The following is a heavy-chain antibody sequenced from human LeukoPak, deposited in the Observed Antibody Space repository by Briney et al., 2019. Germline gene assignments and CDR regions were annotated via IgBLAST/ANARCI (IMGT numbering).Heavy chain of an antibody. J-gene: IGHJ4*02. CDR3: ARDMETAMVIIGY. CDR2: ISSNSSYI. Sequence: GGSLRLSCAASGFTFSSYSMNWVRQAPGKGLEYVSSISSNSSYIYYADSVKGRFTIPRDNAKNSLYLQMNSLRAEDMAVYYCARDMETAMVIIGYWSQGTLVTVSS. V-gene: IGHV3-21*01. CDR1: GFTFSSYS. D-gene: IGHD5-18*01.